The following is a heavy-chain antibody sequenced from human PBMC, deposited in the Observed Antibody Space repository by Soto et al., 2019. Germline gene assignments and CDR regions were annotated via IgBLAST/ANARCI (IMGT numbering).Heavy chain of an antibody. CDR1: GFTLTTYA. J-gene: IGHJ6*02. D-gene: IGHD3-10*01. V-gene: IGHV3-23*05. Sequence: PGGSLRLSCAASGFTLTTYAMTWVRQPPGKGLEWVPSMNGAATSTSYADSVKGRFTTSRDNSKNTLYLEMNSLRAEDTAVYYCARGGADHYNYGMDVWGQGTTVTVSS. CDR2: MNGAATST. CDR3: ARGGADHYNYGMDV.